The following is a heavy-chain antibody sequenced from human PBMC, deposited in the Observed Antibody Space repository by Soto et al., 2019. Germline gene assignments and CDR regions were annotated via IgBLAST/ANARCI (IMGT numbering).Heavy chain of an antibody. CDR2: IAFDGSQE. D-gene: IGHD2-21*02. CDR3: ATKVRVTNYLYYGMDV. Sequence: GGSLRLSCAASGFSFNTSGMHWVRQAPGKGLEWVAVIAFDGSQEFYGDSVRGRFTISRDNSKNTLFLQMKSLTPEDTAVYYCATKVRVTNYLYYGMDVWGQGTTVTVSS. V-gene: IGHV3-30*03. J-gene: IGHJ6*02. CDR1: GFSFNTSG.